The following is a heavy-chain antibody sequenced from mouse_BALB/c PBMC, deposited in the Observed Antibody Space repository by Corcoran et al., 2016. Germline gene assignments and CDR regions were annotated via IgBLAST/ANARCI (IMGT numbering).Heavy chain of an antibody. CDR3: ARSYYGSSMDY. CDR2: INTYTGEP. Sequence: QIQLVQYGPELKKPGETVKISCKASGYTFTNYGMNWVKQAPGKGLKWMGWINTYTGEPTYADDFKGRFAFSLETSASTAYLQINNLKNEDMATYFCARSYYGSSMDYWGQGTSVTVSS. D-gene: IGHD1-1*01. CDR1: GYTFTNYG. V-gene: IGHV9-1*02. J-gene: IGHJ4*01.